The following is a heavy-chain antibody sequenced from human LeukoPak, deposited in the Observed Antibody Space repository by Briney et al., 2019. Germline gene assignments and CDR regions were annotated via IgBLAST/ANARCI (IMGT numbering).Heavy chain of an antibody. V-gene: IGHV5-51*01. Sequence: GESLKISCKGSGYSFSNYWIGWVRQMPGKGLEWMGIIYPGDSDTRYSPSFQGQVTMSADKSISTAYLQWSSLMASDTAMYYCARQIIAAAGRNFDYWGQGTLVTVSS. CDR1: GYSFSNYW. CDR2: IYPGDSDT. D-gene: IGHD6-13*01. J-gene: IGHJ4*02. CDR3: ARQIIAAAGRNFDY.